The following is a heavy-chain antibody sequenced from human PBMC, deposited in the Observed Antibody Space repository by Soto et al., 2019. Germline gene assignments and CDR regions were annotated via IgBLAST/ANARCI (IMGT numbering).Heavy chain of an antibody. Sequence: QLQLQESGSGLVKPSQTLSLTCAVSGGSISSGGYSWSWIRQPPGKGLEWIGYIYHSGSTYYNPSLKSRVTIPVDRSKNQFSLKLSSVTAADTAVYYCARTYSGYGVYFDYWGQGTLVTVSS. CDR3: ARTYSGYGVYFDY. J-gene: IGHJ4*02. CDR1: GGSISSGGYS. D-gene: IGHD5-12*01. CDR2: IYHSGST. V-gene: IGHV4-30-2*01.